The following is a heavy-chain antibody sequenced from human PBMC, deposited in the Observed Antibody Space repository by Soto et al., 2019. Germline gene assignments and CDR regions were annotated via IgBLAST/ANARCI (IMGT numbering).Heavy chain of an antibody. CDR2: ISAYNGNT. J-gene: IGHJ3*02. CDR1: GYSLTSYG. CDR3: VGEYYYDSSGYYTDAFDI. V-gene: IGHV1-18*01. Sequence: ASLKVSCKGSGYSLTSYGISWVRQAPGQGLEWMGWISAYNGNTNYAQKLQGRVTMTTDTSTSTAYMELRSLRSDDTAVYYCVGEYYYDSSGYYTDAFDICGQGTMVTVSS. D-gene: IGHD3-22*01.